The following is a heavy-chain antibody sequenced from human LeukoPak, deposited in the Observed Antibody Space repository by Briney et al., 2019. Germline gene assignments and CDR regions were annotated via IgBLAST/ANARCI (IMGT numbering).Heavy chain of an antibody. CDR3: AREIYDILTGSQPPPDY. V-gene: IGHV3-23*01. D-gene: IGHD3-9*01. CDR2: ISGSGGST. CDR1: GFTFSNYA. Sequence: GGSLRLSCAASGFTFSNYAMSWVRQAPGKGLEWVSAISGSGGSTYYADSVPADSVKGRFTISRDNSKNTLYLQMNSLRAEDTAVYYCAREIYDILTGSQPPPDYWGQGTLVTVSS. J-gene: IGHJ4*02.